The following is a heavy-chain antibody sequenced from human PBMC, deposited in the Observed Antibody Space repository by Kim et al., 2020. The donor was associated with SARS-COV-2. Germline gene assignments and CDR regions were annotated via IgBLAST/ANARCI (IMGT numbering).Heavy chain of an antibody. J-gene: IGHJ6*02. CDR2: ST. V-gene: IGHV4-39*01. CDR3: ARLIRLVGLDV. D-gene: IGHD1-1*01. Sequence: STGSHPPLKSRVTISVATSKNHFSLKLSSVTAADTAVYYCARLIRLVGLDVWGQGTTVTVSS.